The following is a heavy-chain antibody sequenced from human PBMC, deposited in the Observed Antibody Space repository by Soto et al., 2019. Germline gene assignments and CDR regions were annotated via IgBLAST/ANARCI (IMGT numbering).Heavy chain of an antibody. CDR1: GGSISSYY. D-gene: IGHD1-1*01. CDR2: IYYSGST. J-gene: IGHJ6*02. CDR3: ARSAAAYGTYCLDV. Sequence: QVQLQESGPGLVKPSETLSLTCTVSGGSISSYYWRWIRQPPGKGLEWIGYIYYSGSTNYNPSLKSRVTIAVDTSKNHVSLKLSSVTAADTAVYYCARSAAAYGTYCLDVWGQGTTVTVSS. V-gene: IGHV4-59*01.